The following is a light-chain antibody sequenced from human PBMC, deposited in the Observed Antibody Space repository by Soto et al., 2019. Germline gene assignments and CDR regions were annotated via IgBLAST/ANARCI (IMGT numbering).Light chain of an antibody. Sequence: EIVLMQSPGTLSLSPGERATLFCRASQSMKRRYLAWYQQKPGQAPRVLIYAASNRATGIPDRFSGSGSGTDFSLTISRLEPEDFAVYYCHQYDNTPQTFGQGPRWIS. CDR1: QSMKRRY. CDR3: HQYDNTPQT. CDR2: AAS. J-gene: IGKJ2*01. V-gene: IGKV3-20*01.